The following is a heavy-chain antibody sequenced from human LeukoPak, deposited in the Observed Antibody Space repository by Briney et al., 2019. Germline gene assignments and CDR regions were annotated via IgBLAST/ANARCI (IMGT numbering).Heavy chain of an antibody. J-gene: IGHJ4*02. V-gene: IGHV4-59*01. CDR1: GGSISPYY. CDR3: ARGPQGINYDFWSGYPYYFDY. Sequence: PSETLSLTCTVSGGSISPYYWSWIRQPPGKGLEYIGYIYYSGSTNCNPSLKSRVTISLDTSKNQFSLKLSSVTAADTAVYYCARGPQGINYDFWSGYPYYFDYWGQGTLVTVSS. D-gene: IGHD3-3*01. CDR2: IYYSGST.